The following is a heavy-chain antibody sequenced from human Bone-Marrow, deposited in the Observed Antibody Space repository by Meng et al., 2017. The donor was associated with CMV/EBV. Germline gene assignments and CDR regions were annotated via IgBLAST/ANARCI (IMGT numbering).Heavy chain of an antibody. J-gene: IGHJ4*02. V-gene: IGHV1-69*10. CDR1: GGSLSNYR. Sequence: SEKVSCKPSGGSLSNYRLNWVRQVPGQGFQWMGGIIPILGIPDYPENFQGRVTITADTSTDTAYMHLSSLRLEDTAVYYCARGARLGYCSGANCYFNDFWGQGTWVTVSS. CDR2: IIPILGIP. CDR3: ARGARLGYCSGANCYFNDF. D-gene: IGHD2-15*01.